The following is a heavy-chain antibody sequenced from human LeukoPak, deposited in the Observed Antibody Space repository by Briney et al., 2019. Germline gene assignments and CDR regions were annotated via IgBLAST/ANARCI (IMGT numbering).Heavy chain of an antibody. CDR2: ISSSSSYI. J-gene: IGHJ4*02. CDR3: ARGGYNWNDGVDY. D-gene: IGHD1-1*01. V-gene: IGHV3-21*01. Sequence: GGSLRLSCAASGFTYSSYSMNWVRQAPGKGLEWVSSISSSSSYIYYADSVKGRFTISRDNAKNSLYLQMNSLRAEDTAVYYCARGGYNWNDGVDYWGQGTLVTVSS. CDR1: GFTYSSYS.